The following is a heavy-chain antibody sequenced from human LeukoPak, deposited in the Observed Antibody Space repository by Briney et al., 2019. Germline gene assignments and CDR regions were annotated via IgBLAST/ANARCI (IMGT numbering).Heavy chain of an antibody. Sequence: GGSLRLSCAASGSTFSGYGMHWVRQAPGKGLEWVTGIAYDGSRKHYADSVKGRFTISRDNSRNTMDLQMNSLRVEDTAVYHCTRYDSSRFDSWGQGTLVSVSA. CDR3: TRYDSSRFDS. CDR1: GSTFSGYG. CDR2: IAYDGSRK. J-gene: IGHJ5*01. D-gene: IGHD3-3*01. V-gene: IGHV3-30*03.